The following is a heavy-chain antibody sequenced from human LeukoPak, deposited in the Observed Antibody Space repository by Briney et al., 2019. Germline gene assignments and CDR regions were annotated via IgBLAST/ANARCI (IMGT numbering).Heavy chain of an antibody. CDR2: IYYSGST. CDR3: ARDYYDSSGFGNWFDP. D-gene: IGHD3-22*01. V-gene: IGHV4-31*03. J-gene: IGHJ5*02. CDR1: GGSISSGGYY. Sequence: SETLSLTCTVSGGSISSGGYYWSWIRQHPGKGLEWIGYIYYSGSTYYNPSLKSRVTISVDTSKNQFSLKLSSVTAADTAVYYCARDYYDSSGFGNWFDPWGQGTLATVSS.